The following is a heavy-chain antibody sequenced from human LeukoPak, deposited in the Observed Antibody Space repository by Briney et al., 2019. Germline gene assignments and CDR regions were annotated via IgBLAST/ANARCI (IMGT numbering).Heavy chain of an antibody. CDR1: GGTFSSYA. V-gene: IGHV1-69*05. CDR3: ARAITYYDSSGYGWFDP. Sequence: SVKVSCKASGGTFSSYAISWVRQAPGQGLEWMGGIIPIFGTANYAQKFQGRVTITRNTSISTAYMELSSLRSEDTAVYYCARAITYYDSSGYGWFDPWGQGTLVTVSS. J-gene: IGHJ5*02. D-gene: IGHD3-22*01. CDR2: IIPIFGTA.